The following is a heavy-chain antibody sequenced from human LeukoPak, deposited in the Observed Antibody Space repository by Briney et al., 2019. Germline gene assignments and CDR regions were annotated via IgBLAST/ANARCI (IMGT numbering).Heavy chain of an antibody. Sequence: PSETLSLTCAVYGGSFSGYYWSWIRQPPGKGLEWIGEINHSGSTNYNPSLKSRVTISVDTSKNQFSLKLSSVTAADTAVYYCATLEGGDYGDYVSNYWGQGTLVTVSS. J-gene: IGHJ4*02. V-gene: IGHV4-34*01. D-gene: IGHD4-17*01. CDR3: ATLEGGDYGDYVSNY. CDR1: GGSFSGYY. CDR2: INHSGST.